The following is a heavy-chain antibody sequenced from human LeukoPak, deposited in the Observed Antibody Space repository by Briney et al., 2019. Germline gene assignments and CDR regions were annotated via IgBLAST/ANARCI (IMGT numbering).Heavy chain of an antibody. CDR2: IYYSGST. CDR3: ASTGFDMDV. V-gene: IGHV4-39*01. CDR1: GGSISGSSYY. J-gene: IGHJ6*03. Sequence: SETLSLTCTVSGGSISGSSYYWGWIRQPPGKGLEWIGSIYYSGSTYYNPSLKSRVTISVDTSKNQFSLKLSSVTAADTAVYYCASTGFDMDVWGKGTTDTVSS. D-gene: IGHD1-14*01.